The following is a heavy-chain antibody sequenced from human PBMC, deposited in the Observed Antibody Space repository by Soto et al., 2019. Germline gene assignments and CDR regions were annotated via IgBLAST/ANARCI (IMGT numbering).Heavy chain of an antibody. CDR3: ASEGTGCMDV. J-gene: IGHJ6*02. V-gene: IGHV1-69*06. CDR1: GRTFSSYA. CDR2: IIPIFGTA. D-gene: IGHD1-1*01. Sequence: TVKVSCKAYGRTFSSYAISCVRQAPGQVLEWMGGIIPIFGTANYAQKFQGRVTITADKSTSTAYMELSSLRSEDTAVYYCASEGTGCMDVWGQGTTVTVSS.